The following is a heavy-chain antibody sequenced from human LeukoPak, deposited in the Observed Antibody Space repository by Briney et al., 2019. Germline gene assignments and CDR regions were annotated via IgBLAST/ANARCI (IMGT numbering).Heavy chain of an antibody. J-gene: IGHJ6*02. V-gene: IGHV3-7*01. CDR2: MKADGSEE. D-gene: IGHD5-18*01. CDR3: AKDARHSFYGMDV. Sequence: GGSLRLSCAASGFTFGSNLMTWVRQAPGRGLEWVANMKADGSEESYADSVKGRFTIPRDNSQNTLYLQMHSLRAEDTAIYYCAKDARHSFYGMDVWGQGTTVTVSS. CDR1: GFTFGSNL.